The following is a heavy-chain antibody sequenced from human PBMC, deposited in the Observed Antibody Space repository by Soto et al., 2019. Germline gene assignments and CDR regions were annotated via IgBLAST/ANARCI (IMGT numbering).Heavy chain of an antibody. J-gene: IGHJ4*02. V-gene: IGHV3-9*01. D-gene: IGHD6-13*01. Sequence: PGGSLRLSCAASGFTFVDYAMHWVRQAPGKGLEWVSGISWNSGSIGYADSVKGRFTISRDNAKNSLYLQMNSLRAEDTALYYCAKGPYSSSWYLDYWGQGTLVTVSS. CDR2: ISWNSGSI. CDR3: AKGPYSSSWYLDY. CDR1: GFTFVDYA.